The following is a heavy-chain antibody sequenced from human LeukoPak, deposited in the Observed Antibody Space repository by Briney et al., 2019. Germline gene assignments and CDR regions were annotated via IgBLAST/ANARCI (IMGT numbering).Heavy chain of an antibody. CDR2: INWNGGST. V-gene: IGHV3-20*01. CDR3: ARVSSSITMELYYFNY. J-gene: IGHJ4*02. CDR1: GFTFSSYA. Sequence: PGGSLRLSCAASGFTFSSYAMSWVRQAPGKGLEWVSGINWNGGSTGYADSVKGRFTISRDNAKNSLYLQMNSLRAEDTALYHCARVSSSITMELYYFNYWGQGTLVTVSS. D-gene: IGHD3-10*01.